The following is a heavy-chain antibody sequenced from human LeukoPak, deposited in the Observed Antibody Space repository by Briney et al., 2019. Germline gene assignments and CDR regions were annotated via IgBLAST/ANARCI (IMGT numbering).Heavy chain of an antibody. CDR3: AAPGINSGDAAFDI. CDR1: GFTFSDYY. J-gene: IGHJ3*02. V-gene: IGHV3-11*01. Sequence: GGSLRLSCAASGFTFSDYYMSWIRQAPGKGLEWVSYISSSGSTIYYADSVKGRFTIARDNAKNSLYLQMTSLRAEDTAVYYCAAPGINSGDAAFDIWGQGTMVTVSS. CDR2: ISSSGSTI. D-gene: IGHD7-27*01.